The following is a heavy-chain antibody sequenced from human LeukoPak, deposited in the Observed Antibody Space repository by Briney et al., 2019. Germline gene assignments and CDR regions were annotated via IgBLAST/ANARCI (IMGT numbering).Heavy chain of an antibody. D-gene: IGHD6-13*01. CDR3: ARGGGMRSWYDFDY. J-gene: IGHJ4*02. CDR2: IKEAGSEK. CDR1: GFTFSNYW. Sequence: GGSLRLSCAASGFTFSNYWMSWVRQAPGKGLVFMANIKEAGSEKYYVDSVKGRFTISRDNDKNLVHLQMNSLRAEDTAVYYCARGGGMRSWYDFDYWGQGTLVTVSS. V-gene: IGHV3-7*04.